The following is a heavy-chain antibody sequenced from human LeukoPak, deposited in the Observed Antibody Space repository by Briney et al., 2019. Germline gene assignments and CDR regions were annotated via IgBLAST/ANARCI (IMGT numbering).Heavy chain of an antibody. Sequence: GGSLRLSCAASGFTFSIYAMHWVRQAPGKRLEYVSAITSNGGSAYYANSVKGRFTISRENSKNTLYLQMGSLRAEDMAVYYCARENCDSTTCYKTIDYWGQGTLATVSS. D-gene: IGHD2-2*02. CDR2: ITSNGGSA. CDR3: ARENCDSTTCYKTIDY. V-gene: IGHV3-64*01. CDR1: GFTFSIYA. J-gene: IGHJ4*02.